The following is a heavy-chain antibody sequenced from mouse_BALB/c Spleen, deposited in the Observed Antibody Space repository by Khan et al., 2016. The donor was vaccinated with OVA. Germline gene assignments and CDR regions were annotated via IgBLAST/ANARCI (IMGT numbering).Heavy chain of an antibody. CDR1: GYSITSDYA. CDR2: ITHSGNT. J-gene: IGHJ2*01. Sequence: EVQLQESGPGLVKPSQSLSLTCTVTGYSITSDYAWNWIRQFPGNKLEWMGFITHSGNTNYNPSLKSRFSITRDTSKNQFFLQLNSVTTEDTATYYCARVYGGDVDYWGQGTTLTVSS. V-gene: IGHV3-2*02. CDR3: ARVYGGDVDY. D-gene: IGHD1-1*02.